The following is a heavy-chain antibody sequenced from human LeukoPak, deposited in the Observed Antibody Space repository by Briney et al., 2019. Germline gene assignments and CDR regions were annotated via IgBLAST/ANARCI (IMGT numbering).Heavy chain of an antibody. D-gene: IGHD6-19*01. CDR1: GYSFTSYW. J-gene: IGHJ4*02. Sequence: AESLKTSCKGSGYSFTSYWIGWVRQMPGKGLEWMGIIYPGDSDTRYSPSFQGQVTISADKSISTAYLQWSSLKASDTAMYYCARLNPLGYSSGWYGGEYYFDYWGQGTLVTVSS. CDR3: ARLNPLGYSSGWYGGEYYFDY. V-gene: IGHV5-51*01. CDR2: IYPGDSDT.